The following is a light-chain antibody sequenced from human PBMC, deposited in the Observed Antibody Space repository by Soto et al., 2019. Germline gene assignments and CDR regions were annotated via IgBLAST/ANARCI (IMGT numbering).Light chain of an antibody. Sequence: EIVLTQSPGTLSLSPGERATLSCRASQSVSSSYLAWYQQKPGQAPRLLIYGASSRATGIPDGFSGSGSGTDFTLTISRLEPEDFAVYYCQQYGSSPGLTFGGGTNVDI. J-gene: IGKJ4*01. CDR2: GAS. CDR3: QQYGSSPGLT. CDR1: QSVSSSY. V-gene: IGKV3-20*01.